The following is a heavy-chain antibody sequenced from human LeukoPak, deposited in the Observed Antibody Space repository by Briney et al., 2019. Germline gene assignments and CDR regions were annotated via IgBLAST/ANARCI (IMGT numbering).Heavy chain of an antibody. CDR3: ATGLTGTIDY. Sequence: GGSLRLSCAASGFTFSDHYMDWVRQAPGKGLEWVGRTRNKVNSYTIEYAASVKGRFTISREDSKNLLYLQMNSLKTEDTAVYYCATGLTGTIDYWGQGTLVTVSS. CDR2: TRNKVNSYTI. J-gene: IGHJ4*02. CDR1: GFTFSDHY. D-gene: IGHD1-7*01. V-gene: IGHV3-72*01.